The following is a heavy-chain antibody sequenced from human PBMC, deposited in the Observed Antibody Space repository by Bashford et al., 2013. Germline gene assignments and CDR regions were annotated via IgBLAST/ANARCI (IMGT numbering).Heavy chain of an antibody. V-gene: IGHV3-21*05. J-gene: IGHJ6*02. Sequence: VRQVPGKGLEWVSYISSSSSYIYYADSVKGRFTISRDNAKNSLYLQMNSLRAEDTAVYYCAETVCLPQGGGGLYGMRVWGQGTTVTVSS. CDR2: ISSSSSYI. CDR3: AETVCLPQGGGGLYGMRV. D-gene: IGHD5/OR15-5a*01.